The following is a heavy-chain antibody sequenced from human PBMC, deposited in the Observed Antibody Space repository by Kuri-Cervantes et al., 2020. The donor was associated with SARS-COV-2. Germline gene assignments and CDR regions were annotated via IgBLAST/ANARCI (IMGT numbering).Heavy chain of an antibody. Sequence: GESLKISCAASGFTFSSYAMSWVRQAPGKGLVWASRINPDGSYTNNADSVKGRFTLSRDNAKNMLFLQMNSLRAEDTAVYYCVRDGDHWNFDYWGQGTLVTVSS. CDR3: VRDGDHWNFDY. CDR2: INPDGSYT. CDR1: GFTFSSYA. J-gene: IGHJ4*02. V-gene: IGHV3-74*01. D-gene: IGHD1-1*01.